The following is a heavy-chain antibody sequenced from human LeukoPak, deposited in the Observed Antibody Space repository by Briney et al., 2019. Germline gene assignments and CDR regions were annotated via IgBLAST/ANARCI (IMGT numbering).Heavy chain of an antibody. CDR3: AKAAAGNEYYFEY. CDR2: ISYDGSTK. J-gene: IGHJ4*02. CDR1: GFTFSSYG. D-gene: IGHD6-13*01. V-gene: IGHV3-30*18. Sequence: AGGSLRLSCAASGFTFSSYGMHWVRQAPGKGMEWVAVISYDGSTKYYADSVKGQFTISRDNSKNTLYLQMDSLRAEDTAVYYCAKAAAGNEYYFEYWGQGTLVTVSS.